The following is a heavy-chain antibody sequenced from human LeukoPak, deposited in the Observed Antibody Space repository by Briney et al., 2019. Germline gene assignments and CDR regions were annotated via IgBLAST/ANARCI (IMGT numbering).Heavy chain of an antibody. CDR2: ISAYNGNT. D-gene: IGHD6-13*01. CDR1: GYSFTSYW. CDR3: ARDKALSSSWSWNV. Sequence: GESLKISCKGSGYSFTSYWIGWVRQAPGQGLEWMGWISAYNGNTNYAQKLQGRVTMTTDTSTSTAYMELRSLRSDDTAVYYCARDKALSSSWSWNVWGQGTTVTVSS. J-gene: IGHJ6*02. V-gene: IGHV1-18*04.